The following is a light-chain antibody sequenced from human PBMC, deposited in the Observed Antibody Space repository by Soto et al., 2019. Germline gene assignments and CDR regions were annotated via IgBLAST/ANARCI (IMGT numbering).Light chain of an antibody. CDR1: QSVSSY. V-gene: IGKV3-11*01. CDR2: EAS. Sequence: EIVLTQSPATLSLSPGERATLSCRASQSVSSYLAWYQQKPGQAPRLLIYEASNRATGIPARFSGSGSGTDFTLTISSLEPEDFAVYYCQQRSNARYTFGQGTKLEIK. J-gene: IGKJ2*01. CDR3: QQRSNARYT.